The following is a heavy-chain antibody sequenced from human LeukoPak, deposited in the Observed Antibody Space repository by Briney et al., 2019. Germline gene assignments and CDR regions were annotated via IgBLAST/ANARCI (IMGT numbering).Heavy chain of an antibody. CDR1: GYTFTGYY. V-gene: IGHV1-2*02. Sequence: VASVKVSCKASGYTFTGYYMHWVRQAPGQGLEWMGWINPNSGGTNYAQKFQGRVTMTRDTSISTAYMELSRLRSDDTAVYYCARGLVTYRGYSYGFLWGQGTLVTVSS. CDR2: INPNSGGT. D-gene: IGHD5-18*01. CDR3: ARGLVTYRGYSYGFL. J-gene: IGHJ4*02.